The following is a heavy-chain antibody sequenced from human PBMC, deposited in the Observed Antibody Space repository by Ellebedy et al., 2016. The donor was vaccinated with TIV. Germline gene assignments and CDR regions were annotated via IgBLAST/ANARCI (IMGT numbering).Heavy chain of an antibody. J-gene: IGHJ4*02. Sequence: GESLKISCAASGFTFSSYGMHRVRQAPGKGLVWVAVIWYDGSNKYYADSVKGRFTISRDNSRNTVYLQMNSLRVEDTAVYFCARASSGSSYRGYDYWGQGTLVTVSS. V-gene: IGHV3-33*08. CDR1: GFTFSSYG. D-gene: IGHD3-3*01. CDR2: IWYDGSNK. CDR3: ARASSGSSYRGYDY.